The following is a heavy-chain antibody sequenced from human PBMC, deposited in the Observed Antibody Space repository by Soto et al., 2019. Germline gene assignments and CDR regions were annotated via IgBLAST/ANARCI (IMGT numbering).Heavy chain of an antibody. CDR1: GFTFSSYL. CDR2: TSYDGGNI. Sequence: PGGSLRLSCAASGFTFSSYLMHWVRQAPGKGLEWVALTSYDGGNIYYADSVKGRFTISRDNSKNTLYLDMISLRAEDTAVYYCAKGLSIAAAGTFDYWGQGTLVTVSS. CDR3: AKGLSIAAAGTFDY. D-gene: IGHD6-13*01. J-gene: IGHJ4*02. V-gene: IGHV3-30-3*01.